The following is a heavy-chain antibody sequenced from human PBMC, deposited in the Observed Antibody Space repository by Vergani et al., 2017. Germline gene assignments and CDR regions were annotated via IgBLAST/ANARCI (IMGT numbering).Heavy chain of an antibody. CDR1: GFTFSSYS. D-gene: IGHD3-9*01. Sequence: EVQLVESGGGLVQPGGSLRLSCAASGFTFSSYSMNWVRQAPGKGLEWVSYISSSSSYTNYADSVKGRFTISRDNAKNSLYLQMNSLRAEDTALYYCAKASDILTGYYDYWGQGSLVTVSS. CDR3: AKASDILTGYYDY. V-gene: IGHV3-48*04. CDR2: ISSSSSYT. J-gene: IGHJ4*02.